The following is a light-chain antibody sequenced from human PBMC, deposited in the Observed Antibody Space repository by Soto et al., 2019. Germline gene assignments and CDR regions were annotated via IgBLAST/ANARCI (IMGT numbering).Light chain of an antibody. CDR1: QTIIRY. V-gene: IGKV1-39*01. J-gene: IGKJ3*01. CDR3: QQSYSPLFT. Sequence: DIPMTQSPSSLSASVGDRVTITCRASQTIIRYLNWYQQKPGRAPNLLIYAASSLQSGVPSRFSGSGSGTEFTLTISSLQPEDFATYYCQQSYSPLFTFGPGTKVEIK. CDR2: AAS.